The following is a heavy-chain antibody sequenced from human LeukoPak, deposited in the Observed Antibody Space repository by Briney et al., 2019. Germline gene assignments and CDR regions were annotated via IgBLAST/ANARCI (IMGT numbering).Heavy chain of an antibody. Sequence: PGGSLRLSCAASGFTLSSKYTSWVRQAPRKGLEWGSVIYSGGSTYYSDSVKGRFTISRDNSKNTLYLQMNSLRAEDTAVYYCAARSYPGFKWGQGTLVTASS. D-gene: IGHD1-26*01. CDR2: IYSGGST. V-gene: IGHV3-66*01. J-gene: IGHJ4*02. CDR3: AARSYPGFK. CDR1: GFTLSSKY.